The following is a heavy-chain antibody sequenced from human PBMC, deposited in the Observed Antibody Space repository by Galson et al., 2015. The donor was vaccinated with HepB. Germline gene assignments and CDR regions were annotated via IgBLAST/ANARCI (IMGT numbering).Heavy chain of an antibody. CDR1: GFTFSSYA. Sequence: SLRLSCAASGFTFSSYAMSWVRQAPGKGLEWVSAISGSGGSTYYADSVKGRFTISSDNSKNTLYLQMNSLRAEDTAVYYCAKDLGPARGYYYYGMDVWGQGTTVTVSS. CDR2: ISGSGGST. CDR3: AKDLGPARGYYYYGMDV. J-gene: IGHJ6*02. D-gene: IGHD7-27*01. V-gene: IGHV3-23*01.